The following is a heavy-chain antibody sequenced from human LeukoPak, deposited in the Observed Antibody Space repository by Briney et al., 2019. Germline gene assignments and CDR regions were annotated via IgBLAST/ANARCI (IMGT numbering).Heavy chain of an antibody. CDR3: AKSGRRSGYYFDY. CDR1: GFTFDDYA. V-gene: IGHV3-9*01. CDR2: ISWNSGSI. Sequence: GGSLRLSCAASGFTFDDYAMHWVRQAPGKGLEWVSGISWNSGSIGYADSVKGRFTISRDNAKNSLYLRMNSLRAEDTALYYCAKSGRRSGYYFDYWGQGTLVTVSS. D-gene: IGHD3-3*01. J-gene: IGHJ4*02.